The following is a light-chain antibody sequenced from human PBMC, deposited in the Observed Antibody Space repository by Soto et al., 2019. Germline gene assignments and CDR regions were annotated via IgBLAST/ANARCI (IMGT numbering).Light chain of an antibody. CDR1: SSDVGGYNY. J-gene: IGLJ1*01. V-gene: IGLV2-14*01. Sequence: QSALTQPASVSGSPGQSITISCTGTSSDVGGYNYVSWYQQHPGKAPKLMIYDVSNRPSGVSNRFSGSKSGNTASLTISGLQAEDEADYYCSSYTSSSTHAIVFGTGTKLTVL. CDR2: DVS. CDR3: SSYTSSSTHAIV.